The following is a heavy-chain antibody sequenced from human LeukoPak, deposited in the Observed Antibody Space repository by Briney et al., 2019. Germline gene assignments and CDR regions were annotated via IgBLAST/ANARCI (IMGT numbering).Heavy chain of an antibody. CDR2: IYSGGST. Sequence: HPGGSLRLSCAASGFTVSSNYMSWVRQAPGKGLEWVSVIYSGGSTYYADSVKGRFTISRDNSKNTLYLQMNSLRAEDTAVYYCAKDSRVRYYYDSSGFHFDYWGQGTLVTVSS. D-gene: IGHD3-22*01. CDR3: AKDSRVRYYYDSSGFHFDY. CDR1: GFTVSSNY. V-gene: IGHV3-66*01. J-gene: IGHJ4*02.